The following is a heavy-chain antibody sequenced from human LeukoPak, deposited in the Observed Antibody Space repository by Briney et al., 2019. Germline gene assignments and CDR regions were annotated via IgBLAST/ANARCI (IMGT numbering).Heavy chain of an antibody. J-gene: IGHJ4*02. CDR1: GFTFSSYA. V-gene: IGHV3-23*01. Sequence: GGSLRLSCAAPGFTFSSYAMSWVRQAPGKGLEWVSGISGSGGSTYYADSVKGRFTISRDNSKNTLYLQMNSLRAEDTAVYYCAKHGGWDYFDYWGQGTLATVSS. CDR3: AKHGGWDYFDY. CDR2: ISGSGGST. D-gene: IGHD6-19*01.